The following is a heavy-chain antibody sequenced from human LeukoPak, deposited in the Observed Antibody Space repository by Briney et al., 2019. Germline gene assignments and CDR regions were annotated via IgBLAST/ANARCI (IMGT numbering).Heavy chain of an antibody. Sequence: GASVKVSCKASGGTFSSYAISWVRQAPGQGLEWMGRIIPVLNKANYAQKFQGRVTITADKSTSTAYMELSSLRSEDTAVYYCARDSPMHLWELHTRGEAFDIWGQGTMVTVSS. CDR3: ARDSPMHLWELHTRGEAFDI. D-gene: IGHD1-26*01. V-gene: IGHV1-69*04. CDR1: GGTFSSYA. J-gene: IGHJ3*02. CDR2: IIPVLNKA.